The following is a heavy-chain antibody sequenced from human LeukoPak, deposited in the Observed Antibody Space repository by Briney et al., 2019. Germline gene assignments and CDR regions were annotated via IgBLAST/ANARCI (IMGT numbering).Heavy chain of an antibody. Sequence: GGSLRLSCAASGFTFSDYYMSWIRQAPGKGLEWVSVIYSGGSTYYADSVKGRFTISRDNSKNTLYLQMNSLRAEDTAVYYCAREGYSYGYFDYWGQGTLVTVSS. CDR3: AREGYSYGYFDY. J-gene: IGHJ4*02. CDR2: IYSGGST. V-gene: IGHV3-53*01. D-gene: IGHD5-18*01. CDR1: GFTFSDYY.